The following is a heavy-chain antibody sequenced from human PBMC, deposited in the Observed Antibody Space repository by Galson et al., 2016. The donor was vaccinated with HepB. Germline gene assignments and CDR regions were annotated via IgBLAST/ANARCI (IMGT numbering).Heavy chain of an antibody. D-gene: IGHD6-13*01. CDR1: GFGFRSYG. CDR2: IWSDGSNK. J-gene: IGHJ4*02. CDR3: AREMGVAAPAVFDY. Sequence: SLRLFCAASGFGFRSYGMHWVRQAPGKGLEWVALIWSDGSNKYYADSVKGRFTISRDSSKNTLSLQMNSLRAEDTAVYYCAREMGVAAPAVFDYWGQGTLVTVSS. V-gene: IGHV3-33*08.